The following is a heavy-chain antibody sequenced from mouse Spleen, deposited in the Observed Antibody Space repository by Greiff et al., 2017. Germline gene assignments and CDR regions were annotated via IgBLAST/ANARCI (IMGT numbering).Heavy chain of an antibody. CDR3: AKGAMITPMDY. V-gene: IGHV1-59*01. J-gene: IGHJ4*01. CDR2: IDPSDSYT. CDR1: GYTFTSYW. D-gene: IGHD2-4*01. Sequence: QVQLQQPGAELVRPGTSVKLSCKASGYTFTSYWMHWVKQRPGQGLEWIGVIDPSDSYTNYNQKFKGKATLTVDTSSSTAYMQLSSLTSEDSAVYYCAKGAMITPMDYWGQGTSVTVSS.